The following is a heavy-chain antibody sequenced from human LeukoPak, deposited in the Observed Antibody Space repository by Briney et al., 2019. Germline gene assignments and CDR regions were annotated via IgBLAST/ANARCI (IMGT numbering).Heavy chain of an antibody. D-gene: IGHD6-13*01. CDR3: ARDFEFGSAAGTPN. V-gene: IGHV3-21*01. Sequence: GGSLRLSCAASGFTFSSYSMNWVRQAPGKGLEWGSSISSSSSYIYYADPVKGRFTISRDNAKNSLYLQMNSLRAEDTAVYYCARDFEFGSAAGTPNWGQGTLVTVSS. J-gene: IGHJ4*02. CDR1: GFTFSSYS. CDR2: ISSSSSYI.